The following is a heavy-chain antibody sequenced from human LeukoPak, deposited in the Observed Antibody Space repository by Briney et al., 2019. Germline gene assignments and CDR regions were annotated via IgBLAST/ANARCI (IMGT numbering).Heavy chain of an antibody. V-gene: IGHV4-39*01. D-gene: IGHD4-17*01. CDR3: ARGTRDYLPYYYYMDV. Sequence: PSETLSLTCTVSGGSISSSSYYWGWIRQPPGKGLEWIGSIYYSGSTYYNPSLKSRVTISVDTSKNQFSLKLSSVTAADTAVYYCARGTRDYLPYYYYMDVWGKGTTVTVSS. J-gene: IGHJ6*03. CDR1: GGSISSSSYY. CDR2: IYYSGST.